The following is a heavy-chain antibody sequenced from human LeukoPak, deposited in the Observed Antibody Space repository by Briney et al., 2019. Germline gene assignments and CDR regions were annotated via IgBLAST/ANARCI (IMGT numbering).Heavy chain of an antibody. V-gene: IGHV3-48*04. CDR2: ISSSSSTI. CDR1: GFTFSSYS. D-gene: IGHD4-17*01. J-gene: IGHJ4*02. Sequence: PGGSLRLSCAASGFTFSSYSMNWVRQAPGKGLEWVSYISSSSSTIYYADSVKGRFTISRDNAKNSLYLQMNSLRAEDTAVYYCARDLDGVTIGYWGQGTLVTVSS. CDR3: ARDLDGVTIGY.